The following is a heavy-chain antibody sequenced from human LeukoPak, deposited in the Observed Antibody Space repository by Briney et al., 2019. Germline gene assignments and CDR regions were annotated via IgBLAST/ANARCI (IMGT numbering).Heavy chain of an antibody. J-gene: IGHJ4*02. CDR1: GFPFSTYW. D-gene: IGHD3-22*01. CDR2: IKEDGSEK. Sequence: GGSLSLSCAASGFPFSTYWMSWVRQAPGKGLEWVANIKEDGSEKYYGDSVKGRFTISRDNAKNSLYLQMNSLRAEDTAVYYCARDSSGYQWGQGTLVTVSS. CDR3: ARDSSGYQ. V-gene: IGHV3-7*01.